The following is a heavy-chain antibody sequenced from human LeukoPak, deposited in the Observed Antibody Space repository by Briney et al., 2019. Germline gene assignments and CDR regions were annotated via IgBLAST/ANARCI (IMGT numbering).Heavy chain of an antibody. D-gene: IGHD3-10*01. CDR3: ARGVEVRGVTLDY. CDR2: IYSGGST. Sequence: GGSLRLSCAASGFTFSDYYMSWIRQAPGKGLEWVSVIYSGGSTYYADSVKGRFTISRDNSKNTLYLQMNSLRAEDTAVYYCARGVEVRGVTLDYWGQGTLVTVSS. CDR1: GFTFSDYY. J-gene: IGHJ4*02. V-gene: IGHV3-66*02.